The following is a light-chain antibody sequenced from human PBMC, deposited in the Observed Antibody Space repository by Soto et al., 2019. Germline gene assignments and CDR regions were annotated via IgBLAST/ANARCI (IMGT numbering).Light chain of an antibody. J-gene: IGKJ4*01. Sequence: ELVMTQSPATLSVPPGERATLSCRASQSVSSNLAWYQQKPGQAPRLLIYGASTRATGIPARFSGSGSGTEFTLTISSLQSEDFAVYYCQQYNNWPLTVGGGTKVEIK. CDR2: GAS. CDR1: QSVSSN. V-gene: IGKV3-15*01. CDR3: QQYNNWPLT.